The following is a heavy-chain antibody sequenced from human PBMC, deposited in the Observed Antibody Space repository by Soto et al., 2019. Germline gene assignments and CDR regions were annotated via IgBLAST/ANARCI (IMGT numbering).Heavy chain of an antibody. CDR2: IYQSGST. J-gene: IGHJ5*02. Sequence: PLSLTCAVSVCSLSSSAYSWSWIRQPPGKGLEWIGFIYQSGSTYYNPSLKSRFTMSQDRPKNQFSLKLSPVTAADTAVYYCARDPSGHPPLYRFDTWGQGTLVTVSS. CDR3: ARDPSGHPPLYRFDT. CDR1: VCSLSSSAYS. D-gene: IGHD1-26*01. V-gene: IGHV4-30-2*01.